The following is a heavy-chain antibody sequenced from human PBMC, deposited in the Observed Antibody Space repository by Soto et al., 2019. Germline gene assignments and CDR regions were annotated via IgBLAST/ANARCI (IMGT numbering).Heavy chain of an antibody. J-gene: IGHJ5*02. D-gene: IGHD3-3*01. CDR1: GGSISSGSYY. CDR3: ARHVSDWNYDFCSGYYSWFKP. Sequence: SETLSITFTVSGGSISSGSYYWGWIRQPPVKGLEWIGSICYIGSNYYKPSLKSRVTISVYKSNNQFSLKLSSVTAADTAVYYCARHVSDWNYDFCSGYYSWFKPWGHGTLVNVS. V-gene: IGHV4-39*01. CDR2: ICYIGSN.